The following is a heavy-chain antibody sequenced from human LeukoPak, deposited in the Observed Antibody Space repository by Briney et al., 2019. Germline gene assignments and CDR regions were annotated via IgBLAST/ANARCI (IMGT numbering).Heavy chain of an antibody. CDR2: IKSKIGGATA. J-gene: IGHJ5*02. CDR1: GITFSTAW. D-gene: IGHD3-10*01. Sequence: AGGSLRLSCAASGITFSTAWMSWFRQAPGKGLEWVGRIKSKIGGATADYAAPVKDRFTISRDDSKNTLYLQMNSLKTEDTAVYYCATDRAWFGPWGQGTLVTVSS. V-gene: IGHV3-15*01. CDR3: ATDRAWFGP.